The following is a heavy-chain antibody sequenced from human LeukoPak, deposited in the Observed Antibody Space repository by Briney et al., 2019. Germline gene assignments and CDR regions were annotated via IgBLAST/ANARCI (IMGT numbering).Heavy chain of an antibody. J-gene: IGHJ3*02. CDR2: IRYDGSNK. Sequence: PGGSLRLSCAASGFTFSSYGMHWVRQAPGKGLEWVAFIRYDGSNKYYADSVKGRFTISRDNSKNTLYLQMNSLRAEDTAVYYSAKGGQEYYGSGSYYDAFDIWGQGTLVTVSS. CDR3: AKGGQEYYGSGSYYDAFDI. V-gene: IGHV3-30*02. D-gene: IGHD3-10*01. CDR1: GFTFSSYG.